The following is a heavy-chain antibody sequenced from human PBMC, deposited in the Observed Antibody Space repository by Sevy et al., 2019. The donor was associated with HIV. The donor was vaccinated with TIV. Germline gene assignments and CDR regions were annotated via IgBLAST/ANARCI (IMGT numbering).Heavy chain of an antibody. CDR1: GFTFTTYW. Sequence: GGSLRLSCAASGFTFTTYWMTWVRQAPGKGLEWVANINQDGSKINYVDSVKGRFIISRDNAKKSLYVQMNSLRADDTAVYYCARVGIFGKSEIQYRFMDYWGQGTLVTVSS. CDR2: INQDGSKI. D-gene: IGHD3-10*01. CDR3: ARVGIFGKSEIQYRFMDY. J-gene: IGHJ4*02. V-gene: IGHV3-7*01.